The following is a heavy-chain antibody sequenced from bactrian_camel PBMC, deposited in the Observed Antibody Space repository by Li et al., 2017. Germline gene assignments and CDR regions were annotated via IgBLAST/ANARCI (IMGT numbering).Heavy chain of an antibody. Sequence: HVQLVESGGGSVQAGETLRLSCTASGVTSDISDVGWYRQTTGNECELLSYIRRDGRTHYEDSVKGRFTVSQDNAKNTLYLQMNSLKPEDTAMYYCTAERQACTSEAENKYWGQGTQVTVS. J-gene: IGHJ4*01. CDR1: GVTSDISD. CDR2: IRRDGRT. V-gene: IGHV3S55*01. CDR3: TAERQACTSEAENKY. D-gene: IGHD3*01.